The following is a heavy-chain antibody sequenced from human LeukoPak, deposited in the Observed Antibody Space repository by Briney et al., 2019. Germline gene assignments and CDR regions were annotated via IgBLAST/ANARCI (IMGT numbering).Heavy chain of an antibody. D-gene: IGHD1-26*01. CDR1: GFTFSDYY. Sequence: GGSLRLSCAASGFTFSDYYMSWIRQAPGKGLEWVSYISSSGSTIYYADSVKGRFTISRDNDKNSLYMKMNRLRAEETAVYYCASDFFRGQVGATRYWGQGTLVTVSS. CDR2: ISSSGSTI. CDR3: ASDFFRGQVGATRY. J-gene: IGHJ4*02. V-gene: IGHV3-11*01.